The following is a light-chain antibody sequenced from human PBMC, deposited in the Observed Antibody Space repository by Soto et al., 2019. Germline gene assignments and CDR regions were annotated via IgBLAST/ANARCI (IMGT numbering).Light chain of an antibody. Sequence: QSALTQPASVSGSPGQSITISCTGSSSDVGGYNYVSWYQQHHPGKAPKLMIYDVSNRPSGVSNRFSGSKSGNTASLTISGVQAEDGADYYCSSYTTSSTVVFGGGTKLTVL. CDR2: DVS. CDR1: SSDVGGYNY. V-gene: IGLV2-14*03. J-gene: IGLJ2*01. CDR3: SSYTTSSTVV.